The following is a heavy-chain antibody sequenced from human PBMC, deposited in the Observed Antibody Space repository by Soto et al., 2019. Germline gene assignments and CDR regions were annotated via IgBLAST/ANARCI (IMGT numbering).Heavy chain of an antibody. CDR1: GGSISSYY. D-gene: IGHD3-16*02. CDR3: ARVMITFGGVIVTSMGAFDI. CDR2: IYYSGST. Sequence: SETLSLTCTFSGGSISSYYWSWIRQPPGKGLEWIGYIYYSGSTNYNPSLKSRVTISVDTSKNQFSLKLSSVTAADTAVYYCARVMITFGGVIVTSMGAFDIWGQGTMITVS. J-gene: IGHJ3*02. V-gene: IGHV4-59*12.